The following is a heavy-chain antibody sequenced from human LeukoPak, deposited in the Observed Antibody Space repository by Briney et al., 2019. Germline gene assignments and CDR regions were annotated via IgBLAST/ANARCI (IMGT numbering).Heavy chain of an antibody. CDR1: GGSISSYY. J-gene: IGHJ4*02. Sequence: SETLSLTCTVSGGSISSYYWSWIRQPPGKGLEWIGCIYHTGSTNYNPSLKSRVTISVDTSKNQFSLKLSSVTAADTAAYYCATGRAYSSVDYWGQGTLVSVSS. V-gene: IGHV4-59*01. CDR2: IYHTGST. CDR3: ATGRAYSSVDY. D-gene: IGHD6-19*01.